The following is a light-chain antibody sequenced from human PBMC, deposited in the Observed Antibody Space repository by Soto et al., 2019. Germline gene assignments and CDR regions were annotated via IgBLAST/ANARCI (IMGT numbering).Light chain of an antibody. CDR2: KVS. J-gene: IGKJ1*01. CDR3: MQATQSSWT. V-gene: IGKV2-24*01. CDR1: QSLVHNDGNTY. Sequence: DIVMTQTPLSSPVTLGQAASISCRSSQSLVHNDGNTYLSWFQQRQGQPPRLLIYKVSDRFSGVPDRIRGSWAGTDFTLTFSRVEAEDVGVYYCMQATQSSWTFGQGTKVEI.